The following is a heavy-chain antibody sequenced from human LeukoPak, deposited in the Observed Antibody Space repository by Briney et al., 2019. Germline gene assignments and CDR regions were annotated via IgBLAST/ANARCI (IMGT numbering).Heavy chain of an antibody. CDR3: AKDLVVLPPAPDY. Sequence: QPGGSLRLSCAASGFRFSDYAIYWVRQAPGKGLEWVAFIRHDGSNKYYADSVKGRFTISRDNSKNTLYLQMNSLRGEDTAVYYCAKDLVVLPPAPDYWGQGTLVTVSS. V-gene: IGHV3-30*02. D-gene: IGHD6-6*01. CDR1: GFRFSDYA. J-gene: IGHJ4*02. CDR2: IRHDGSNK.